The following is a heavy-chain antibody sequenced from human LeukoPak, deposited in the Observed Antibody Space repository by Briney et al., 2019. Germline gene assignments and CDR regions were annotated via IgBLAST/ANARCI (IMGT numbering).Heavy chain of an antibody. J-gene: IGHJ3*02. D-gene: IGHD1-14*01. Sequence: GGSLRLSCAGSDFPFSGLWMSGFGRAPGKGLGGVAIIKQDGSEKYYVDSVKGRFTVSRDNAKKGVYLQMNNLRVDDTAVYYCAGDAGWTFGIWGQGTKVVVSS. CDR2: IKQDGSEK. V-gene: IGHV3-7*01. CDR1: DFPFSGLW. CDR3: AGDAGWTFGI.